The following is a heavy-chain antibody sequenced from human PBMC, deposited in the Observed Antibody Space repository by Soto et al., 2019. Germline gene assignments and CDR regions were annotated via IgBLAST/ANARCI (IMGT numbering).Heavy chain of an antibody. CDR3: ARGLLYATTYFDY. Sequence: QVQLVQSGAEVKKPGYSVKVSCKASGDTFTTNSLNWVRQAPGQGLEWMGGIIPVVGTTKYAQKYQARVTITGDKSTNTAYMELSSLRSDDTAVYYCARGLLYATTYFDYWGQGTPVTVSS. V-gene: IGHV1-69*06. D-gene: IGHD2-8*01. J-gene: IGHJ4*02. CDR1: GDTFTTNS. CDR2: IIPVVGTT.